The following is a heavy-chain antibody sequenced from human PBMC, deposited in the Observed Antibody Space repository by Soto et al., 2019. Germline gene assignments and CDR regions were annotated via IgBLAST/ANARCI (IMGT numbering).Heavy chain of an antibody. D-gene: IGHD1-20*01. CDR3: ARAWNNWSQVDQ. CDR2: ISSSGNTT. V-gene: IGHV3-11*01. J-gene: IGHJ4*02. Sequence: QVQLVESGGGLVKPGGSLRLSCAASGFTFSDYYMTWIRQAPGKGLEWISGISSSGNTTYYADSVKGRVTISRDNARNSLDLQMNCRRDEDTASYFCARAWNNWSQVDQWGQGTLVTVSS. CDR1: GFTFSDYY.